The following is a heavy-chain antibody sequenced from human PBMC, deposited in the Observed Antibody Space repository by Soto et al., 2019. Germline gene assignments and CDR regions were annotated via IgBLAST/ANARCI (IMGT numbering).Heavy chain of an antibody. D-gene: IGHD2-8*02. CDR3: ARGGVWTGGHYYYDMDV. CDR2: MFYSGST. Sequence: SETLSLTCTVSGGSISSYYWSWIRQPPGKGLEWIGYMFYSGSTNYNPSLTSRVTISLDTSKNQFSLKLSSVTAADTAIYYCARGGVWTGGHYYYDMDVWGQGTTVTVSS. CDR1: GGSISSYY. J-gene: IGHJ6*02. V-gene: IGHV4-59*01.